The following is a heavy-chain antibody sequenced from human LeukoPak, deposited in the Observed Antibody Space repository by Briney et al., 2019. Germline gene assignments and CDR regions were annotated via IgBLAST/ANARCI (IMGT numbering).Heavy chain of an antibody. J-gene: IGHJ3*02. D-gene: IGHD6-13*01. CDR1: GGPFSSHY. CDR2: ISYIGST. V-gene: IGHV4-59*11. Sequence: PSETLSLTCTVSGGPFSSHYWSWIRQPPGKGLEWIGYISYIGSTDYNPSLKSRVTISVDTSKNQFSLKLSSVTAADTAVYYCARDQGSSSWNDAFDIWGQGTMVTVSS. CDR3: ARDQGSSSWNDAFDI.